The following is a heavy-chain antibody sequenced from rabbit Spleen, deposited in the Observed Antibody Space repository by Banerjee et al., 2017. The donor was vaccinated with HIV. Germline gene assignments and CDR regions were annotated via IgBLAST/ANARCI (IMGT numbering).Heavy chain of an antibody. CDR3: ATDLYGVGGFNL. Sequence: QEQLVESGGGLVQPEGSLTLTCTASGFSFSSSYYMYWVRQAPGKGLEWIGCIYSSSAITWYASWAKGRFTISKTSSTTVTLQMTSLTDADTATYFCATDLYGVGGFNLWGPGTLVTVS. D-gene: IGHD2-1*01. CDR2: IYSSSAIT. V-gene: IGHV1S45*01. J-gene: IGHJ4*01. CDR1: GFSFSSSYY.